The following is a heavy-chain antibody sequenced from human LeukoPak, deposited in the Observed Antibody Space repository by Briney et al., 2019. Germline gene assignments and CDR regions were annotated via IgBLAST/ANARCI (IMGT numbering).Heavy chain of an antibody. V-gene: IGHV3-30*18. CDR2: ISYDGSNK. Sequence: GGSLRLSCAASGFTFCSYGMRWVPQAPGKGLEWEAVISYDGSNKYYADSVKCRFTISRDNSKNTLYLQMNSLRAEDTAVYYCAKDYYVDYWGQGTLVTVSS. D-gene: IGHD3-16*01. CDR1: GFTFCSYG. J-gene: IGHJ4*02. CDR3: AKDYYVDY.